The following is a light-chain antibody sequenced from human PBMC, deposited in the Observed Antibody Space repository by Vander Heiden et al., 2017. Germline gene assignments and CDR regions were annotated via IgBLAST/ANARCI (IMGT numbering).Light chain of an antibody. CDR2: GAS. CDR3: QQYNNWPREN. Sequence: EIVMTQSPATLSVSPGERATLSCRASQSVSSNFAWYQQKPGQTPRLLIYGASTRATGIPAKFRGSGSGTEFTLTIRSLQSEDFAVYYCQQYNNWPRENFGPGNKGDIK. V-gene: IGKV3-15*01. J-gene: IGKJ3*01. CDR1: QSVSSN.